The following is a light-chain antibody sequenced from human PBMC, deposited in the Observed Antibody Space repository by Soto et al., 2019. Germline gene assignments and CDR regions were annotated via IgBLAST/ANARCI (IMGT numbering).Light chain of an antibody. CDR1: SGHSSYA. CDR2: LNSDGSH. CDR3: QTGDTGIQV. J-gene: IGLJ2*01. V-gene: IGLV4-69*02. Sequence: QLVLTQSPSASASLGASVKLTCTLSSGHSSYAIAWHQQQPEKGPRYLMKLNSDGSHSKGDGIPDRFSGSSSGAERYLTISSLQSEDEADYYCQTGDTGIQVFGGGTKVTVL.